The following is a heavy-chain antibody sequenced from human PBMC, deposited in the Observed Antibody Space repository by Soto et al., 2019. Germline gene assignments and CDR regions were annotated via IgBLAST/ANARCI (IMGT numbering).Heavy chain of an antibody. CDR3: VREGGSLAFDS. CDR1: GLTFSTDE. D-gene: IGHD1-1*01. J-gene: IGHJ4*02. CDR2: ISYTSTTI. Sequence: EVQVVASGGDLVPPGGSLRLSCAVSGLTFSTDEMNWVRQAPGKGLEWLAYISYTSTTIKYADSVKGRFAVSRDNAKKSLYLQMNNLRVEDTAIYYCVREGGSLAFDSWGQGTLVTVSS. V-gene: IGHV3-48*03.